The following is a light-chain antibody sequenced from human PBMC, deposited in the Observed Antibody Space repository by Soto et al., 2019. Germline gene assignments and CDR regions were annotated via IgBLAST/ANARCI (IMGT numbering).Light chain of an antibody. V-gene: IGLV2-14*01. Sequence: QSALTQPASVSGSTGRSITISCTGSSSDVGGYNYVSWYQQHPGKAPKLMIYEVSNRPSGVSNRFSGSKSGNTASLTISGLQAEDEAYYYCSSYTSSSTPYVFGTGTKVTV. CDR3: SSYTSSSTPYV. CDR1: SSDVGGYNY. CDR2: EVS. J-gene: IGLJ1*01.